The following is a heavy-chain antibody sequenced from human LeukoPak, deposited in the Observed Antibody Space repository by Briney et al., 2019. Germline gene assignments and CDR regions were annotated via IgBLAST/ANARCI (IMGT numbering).Heavy chain of an antibody. Sequence: PSETLSLTCAVSGGSIRYSGHYWGWIRQPPGKGLEWIGIVYYSGSTYYNPSLKSRLTVSVDTSKNQFSLKVTSVTAADTAVYFCARVPPAGASAFYYYGMDVWGQGTTVTVSS. V-gene: IGHV4-39*07. D-gene: IGHD2-2*01. CDR2: VYYSGST. J-gene: IGHJ6*02. CDR3: ARVPPAGASAFYYYGMDV. CDR1: GGSIRYSGHY.